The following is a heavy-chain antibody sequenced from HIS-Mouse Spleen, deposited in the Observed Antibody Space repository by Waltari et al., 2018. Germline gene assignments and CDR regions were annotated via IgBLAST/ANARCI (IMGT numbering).Heavy chain of an antibody. D-gene: IGHD6-13*01. J-gene: IGHJ2*01. V-gene: IGHV4-39*07. CDR3: AREIPYSSSWYDWYFDL. CDR2: IYYSGST. Sequence: LQLQESGPGLVKPSETLSLTCTVSGGSISSSSYYWGWIRQPPGKGLEWIGSIYYSGSTYYNPSLKSRVTISVDTSKNQFSPKLSSVTAADTAVYYCAREIPYSSSWYDWYFDLWGRGTLVTVSS. CDR1: GGSISSSSYY.